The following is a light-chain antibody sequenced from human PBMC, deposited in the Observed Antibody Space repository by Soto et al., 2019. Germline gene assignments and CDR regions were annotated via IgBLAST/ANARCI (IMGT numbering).Light chain of an antibody. CDR2: QVT. Sequence: QSVLTQPPSASGSPGQSVTISCAGTINDVGGYNYVSWYQQRPGKVPQLMIYQVTKRPSGVPDRFSASKSDTTASLTISGLQAEDEGDYYCMSYAGGNRFVFGTG. V-gene: IGLV2-8*01. CDR3: MSYAGGNRFV. CDR1: INDVGGYNY. J-gene: IGLJ1*01.